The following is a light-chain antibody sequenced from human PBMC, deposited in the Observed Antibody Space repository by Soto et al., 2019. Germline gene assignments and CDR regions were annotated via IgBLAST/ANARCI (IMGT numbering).Light chain of an antibody. CDR2: KAS. CDR3: QQYNSYSQWT. Sequence: DIQMTQSPSTLSASVGDRVTITCRASQSISSWLAWYQQKPGKAPKLLIYKASSLESGVPTRFSGHESGTEFTPTISSLQPDNFATYYCQQYNSYSQWTHGQGTKVEIK. J-gene: IGKJ1*01. CDR1: QSISSW. V-gene: IGKV1-5*03.